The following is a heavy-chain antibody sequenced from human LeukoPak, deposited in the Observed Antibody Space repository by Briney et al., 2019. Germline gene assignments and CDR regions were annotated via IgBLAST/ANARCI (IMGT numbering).Heavy chain of an antibody. V-gene: IGHV1-69*13. Sequence: GASVKVSCKASGGTFSSYAISWVRQAPGQGLEWMVGIIPIFGTANYAQKFQGRVTITADESTSTAYMELSSLRSEDTAVYYCAREEVYSSSWYVDYWGQGTLVTVSS. J-gene: IGHJ4*02. CDR1: GGTFSSYA. CDR2: IIPIFGTA. D-gene: IGHD6-13*01. CDR3: AREEVYSSSWYVDY.